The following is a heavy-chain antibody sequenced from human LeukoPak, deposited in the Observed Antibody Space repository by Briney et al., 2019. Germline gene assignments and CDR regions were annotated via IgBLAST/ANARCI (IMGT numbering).Heavy chain of an antibody. CDR3: ASTPTFPF. V-gene: IGHV3-7*01. CDR1: GFTFSNYW. J-gene: IGHJ3*01. Sequence: GGSLRLSCAASGFTFSNYWMTWVRQAPGKGLEWVAKIKQDGSEKNYVDSVKGRFTISRDNAQNSLYLQMNSLRAEDTAVYYCASTPTFPFWGQGTNVNGSS. CDR2: IKQDGSEK.